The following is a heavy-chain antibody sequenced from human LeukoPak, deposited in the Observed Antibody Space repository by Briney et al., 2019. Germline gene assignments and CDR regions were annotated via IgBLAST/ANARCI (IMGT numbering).Heavy chain of an antibody. CDR2: ISPGGNTI. D-gene: IGHD4-17*01. Sequence: GGSLRLSCAGSGFIFRSHGMIWVRQAPGRGLEWVSYISPGGNTIYYADSVKGRFTVSRDDAKNSLSLHMNSLRAEDTAVYYCARVRGPTVTTMYFDYWGQGTLVTVSS. CDR1: GFIFRSHG. CDR3: ARVRGPTVTTMYFDY. V-gene: IGHV3-48*04. J-gene: IGHJ4*02.